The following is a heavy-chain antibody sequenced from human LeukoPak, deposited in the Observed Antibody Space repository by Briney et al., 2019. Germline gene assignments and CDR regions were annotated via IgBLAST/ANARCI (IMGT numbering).Heavy chain of an antibody. Sequence: PGGSLRLSCAASGFTFSSYERNWVRQAPGKGLEWVSYISSSGTTIYYADSVKGRFTISRDNAKTSLYLQMNSLRAEDTAVYYCVMGGNYFLTDHSGQGTLVTVSS. CDR3: VMGGNYFLTDH. CDR2: ISSSGTTI. D-gene: IGHD4-23*01. V-gene: IGHV3-48*03. CDR1: GFTFSSYE. J-gene: IGHJ4*02.